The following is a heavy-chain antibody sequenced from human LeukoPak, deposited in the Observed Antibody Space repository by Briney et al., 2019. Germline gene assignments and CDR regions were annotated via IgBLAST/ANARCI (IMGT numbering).Heavy chain of an antibody. CDR3: AKAALSGGDYYYMDV. CDR2: IRYDGSNK. J-gene: IGHJ6*03. CDR1: GFTFSSYG. Sequence: QPGGSLRLSCAASGFTFSSYGMHWVRQAPGKGLEWVAFIRYDGSNKYYADSVKGRFTISRDNSKNTLYLQMNSLRAEGTAVYYCAKAALSGGDYYYMDVWGKGTTVTVPS. D-gene: IGHD3-16*02. V-gene: IGHV3-30*02.